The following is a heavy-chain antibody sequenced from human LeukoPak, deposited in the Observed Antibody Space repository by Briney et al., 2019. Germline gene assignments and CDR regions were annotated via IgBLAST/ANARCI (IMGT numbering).Heavy chain of an antibody. Sequence: SETLSLTCTVSGGSISSYYWSWIRQPPGKGLEWIGYIYYSGSTNYNPSLKSRVTISVDTSKNQFSLKLSSVTAADTAVYYCARGYHYGSVSNWFDPWGQGTLVTVSS. J-gene: IGHJ5*02. CDR1: GGSISSYY. V-gene: IGHV4-59*01. CDR2: IYYSGST. CDR3: ARGYHYGSVSNWFDP. D-gene: IGHD3-10*01.